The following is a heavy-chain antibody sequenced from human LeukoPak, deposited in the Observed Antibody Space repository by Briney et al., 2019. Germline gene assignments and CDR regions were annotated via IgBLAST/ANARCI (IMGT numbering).Heavy chain of an antibody. CDR3: ARVKGGIAAAGNYFDY. D-gene: IGHD6-13*01. Sequence: GGSLRLSCAASGFTFSSYGMHWVRQAPGKGLEWVAVLSYDGSNKYYADSVKGRFTISRDNSKNTLYLQMNSLRAEDTAVYYCARVKGGIAAAGNYFDYWGQGTLVTVSS. J-gene: IGHJ4*02. V-gene: IGHV3-30*03. CDR2: LSYDGSNK. CDR1: GFTFSSYG.